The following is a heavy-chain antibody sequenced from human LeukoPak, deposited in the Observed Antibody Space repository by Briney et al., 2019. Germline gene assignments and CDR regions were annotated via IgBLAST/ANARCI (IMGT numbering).Heavy chain of an antibody. CDR1: GFTLRNYG. D-gene: IGHD2-2*01. Sequence: GGSLRLSCAASGFTLRNYGMHWVRQAPGKGLEWVTIIRHDGSEKLYADSVKGRFTISRDNSKNTLYLQMNSLRAEDTAVYYCSKDYRYCSGTSCYHPWYFDYWGQGTLVTVSS. CDR2: IRHDGSEK. J-gene: IGHJ4*02. CDR3: SKDYRYCSGTSCYHPWYFDY. V-gene: IGHV3-30*02.